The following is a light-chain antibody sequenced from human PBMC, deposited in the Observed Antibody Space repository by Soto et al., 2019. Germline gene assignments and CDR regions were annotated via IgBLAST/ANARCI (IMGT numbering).Light chain of an antibody. CDR2: DAS. CDR3: QQYENLPT. J-gene: IGKJ5*01. CDR1: QGIRND. Sequence: IQMTQSPSSLSASVGDRFTITCRASQGIRNDLGWYQQKPGRAPKLLIYDASNLEAGVPSRLRGSGSGTDFTFTISRLQPEDIATYYCQQYENLPTFGQGTRLEIK. V-gene: IGKV1-33*01.